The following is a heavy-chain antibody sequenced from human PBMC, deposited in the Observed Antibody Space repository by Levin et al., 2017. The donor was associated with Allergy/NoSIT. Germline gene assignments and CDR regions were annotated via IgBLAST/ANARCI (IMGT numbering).Heavy chain of an antibody. V-gene: IGHV3-11*01. CDR1: GFTFRDYY. Sequence: LSLTCAASGFTFRDYYMSWIRPAPGKGLEWVSYISSSGSTIYYADSVKGRFTISRDNAKNSLYLQMNSLRAEDTAVYYCARERGGRYSSGWYYYYYGMDVWGQGTTVTVSS. CDR2: ISSSGSTI. D-gene: IGHD6-19*01. CDR3: ARERGGRYSSGWYYYYYGMDV. J-gene: IGHJ6*02.